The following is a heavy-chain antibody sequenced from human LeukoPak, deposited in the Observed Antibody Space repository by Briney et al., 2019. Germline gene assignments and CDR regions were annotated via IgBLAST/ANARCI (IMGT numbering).Heavy chain of an antibody. V-gene: IGHV4-39*07. CDR3: ARGSCSGDSCSSGGSLRWFDP. J-gene: IGHJ5*02. CDR2: IYYSGST. Sequence: SQTLSLTCTVSGGSISSGDYYWSWIRQPPGKGLEWIGSIYYSGSTYYNPSLRSRVTISVDTSKNQFSLKLRSVTAADTALYYCARGSCSGDSCSSGGSLRWFDPWGQGTLVTVAS. D-gene: IGHD2-15*01. CDR1: GGSISSGDYY.